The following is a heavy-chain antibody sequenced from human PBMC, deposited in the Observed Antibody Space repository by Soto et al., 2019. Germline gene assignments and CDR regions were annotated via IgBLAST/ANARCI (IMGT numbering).Heavy chain of an antibody. V-gene: IGHV5-51*01. CDR1: GFSLNTYW. J-gene: IGHJ6*02. Sequence: GESLKISCKASGFSLNTYWIAWVRQMPGKGLEWMGAIFPGDSDTKYSPSFEGQVTISADNSKNTLYLQMNSLRAEDTAVYYCAKLGQQRDYYYGMDVWGQGTTVTVSS. CDR2: IFPGDSDT. D-gene: IGHD6-13*01. CDR3: AKLGQQRDYYYGMDV.